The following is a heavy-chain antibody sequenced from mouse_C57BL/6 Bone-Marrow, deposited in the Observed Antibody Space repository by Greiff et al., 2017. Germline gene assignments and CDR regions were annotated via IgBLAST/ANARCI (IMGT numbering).Heavy chain of an antibody. CDR3: ARFPPDGSFAY. CDR2: IDPSDSYT. Sequence: QVQLQQPGAELVMPGASVKLSCKASGYTFTSYWMHWVKQRPGQGLEWIGEIDPSDSYTNYNQKFKGKSTLTVDKSSSTAYMQLSSLTSEDSAVYYCARFPPDGSFAYWGQGTLVTVSA. V-gene: IGHV1-69*01. CDR1: GYTFTSYW. D-gene: IGHD2-3*01. J-gene: IGHJ3*01.